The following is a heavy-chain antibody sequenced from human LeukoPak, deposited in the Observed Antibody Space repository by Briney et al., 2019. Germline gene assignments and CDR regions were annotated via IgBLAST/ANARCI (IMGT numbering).Heavy chain of an antibody. D-gene: IGHD3-22*01. J-gene: IGHJ4*02. CDR1: GFTFSSYA. CDR2: ISGGGST. CDR3: AKENSGYYSYFDY. Sequence: SGGSLRLSCAASGFTFSSYAMSWVRQAPGKGLEWVSAISGGGSTYYADSVEGRFTISRDNSKNTLYLQMNSLRAEDTAVYYCAKENSGYYSYFDYWGQGTLVTISS. V-gene: IGHV3-23*01.